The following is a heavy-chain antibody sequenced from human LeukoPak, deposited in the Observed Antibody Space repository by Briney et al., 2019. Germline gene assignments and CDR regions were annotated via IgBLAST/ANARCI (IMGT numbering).Heavy chain of an antibody. V-gene: IGHV1-2*02. CDR2: INPNSGGT. D-gene: IGHD6-19*01. CDR1: GGTFSSYA. Sequence: ASVKVSCKASGGTFSSYAISWVRQAPGQGLEWMGWINPNSGGTNYAQKFQGRVTMTRDTSISTAYMELSRLRSDDTAVYYCARDSSGGHGDYWGQGTLVTVSS. J-gene: IGHJ4*02. CDR3: ARDSSGGHGDY.